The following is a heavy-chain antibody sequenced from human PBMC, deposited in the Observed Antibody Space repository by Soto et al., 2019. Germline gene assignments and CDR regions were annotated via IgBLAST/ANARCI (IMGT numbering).Heavy chain of an antibody. CDR3: ARGVLEYGGSGTCFYP. D-gene: IGHD6-6*01. Sequence: GASVKVSCKASGGTFSSYAISWVRQAPGQGLEWMGGIIPIFGTANYAQKFQGRVTITADESTSTAYMELSSLRSEDTAVYYCARGVLEYGGSGTCFYPWGQGTLVTVS. V-gene: IGHV1-69*13. CDR1: GGTFSSYA. J-gene: IGHJ5*02. CDR2: IIPIFGTA.